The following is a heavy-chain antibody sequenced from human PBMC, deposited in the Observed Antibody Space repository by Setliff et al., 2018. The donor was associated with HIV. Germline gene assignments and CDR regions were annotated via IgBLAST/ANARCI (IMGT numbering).Heavy chain of an antibody. CDR1: GFTFSSYS. CDR2: IWYDGSNK. D-gene: IGHD3-22*01. V-gene: IGHV3-33*08. CDR3: ATGSGYYSARQDY. J-gene: IGHJ4*02. Sequence: GESLKISCAASGFTFSSYSMNWVRQAPGKGLEWVAVIWYDGSNKYYADSVKGRFTISRDNSKNTLYLQMNSLRAEDTAVYYCATGSGYYSARQDYWGQRTLVTVSS.